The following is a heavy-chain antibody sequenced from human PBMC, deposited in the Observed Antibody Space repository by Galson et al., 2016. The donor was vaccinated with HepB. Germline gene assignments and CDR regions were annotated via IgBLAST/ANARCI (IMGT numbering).Heavy chain of an antibody. CDR2: LRGRANT. Sequence: SLRLSCAASGFTFITSVMSWVRQTPGKGLEWVSSLRGRANTQYADSVRGRFTASRDDSKGTLFLQMNILTADDTAVYYCVKDRPYGTGWYGCSESWGQGTLVIVSS. CDR1: GFTFITSV. CDR3: VKDRPYGTGWYGCSES. V-gene: IGHV3-23*01. J-gene: IGHJ5*02. D-gene: IGHD6-13*01.